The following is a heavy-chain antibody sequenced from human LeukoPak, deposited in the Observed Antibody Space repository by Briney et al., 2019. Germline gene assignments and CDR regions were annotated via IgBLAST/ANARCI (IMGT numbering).Heavy chain of an antibody. D-gene: IGHD3-22*01. Sequence: GGSLRLSCAASGFTFINYAMSWVRQAPGKGLEWVSAISGDGGSAYYADSVKGRFTISRDNSKNTLYLQMNSLRAEDTAVYYCARDSYNYDSSGIDYWGQGTLVTVSS. CDR2: ISGDGGSA. CDR3: ARDSYNYDSSGIDY. J-gene: IGHJ4*02. V-gene: IGHV3-23*01. CDR1: GFTFINYA.